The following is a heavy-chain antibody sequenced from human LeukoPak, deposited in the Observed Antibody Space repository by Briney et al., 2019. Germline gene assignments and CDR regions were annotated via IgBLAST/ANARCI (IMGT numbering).Heavy chain of an antibody. Sequence: GGSLRLSCAASGFTSSSYAMSWVRQAPGKGLEWVSAISGSGGSTYYADSVKGRFTISRDNSKNTLYLQMNSLRAEDTAVYYCAKALDGTIAAAGTPPFDYWGQGTLVTVSS. V-gene: IGHV3-23*01. CDR1: GFTSSSYA. CDR3: AKALDGTIAAAGTPPFDY. D-gene: IGHD6-13*01. J-gene: IGHJ4*02. CDR2: ISGSGGST.